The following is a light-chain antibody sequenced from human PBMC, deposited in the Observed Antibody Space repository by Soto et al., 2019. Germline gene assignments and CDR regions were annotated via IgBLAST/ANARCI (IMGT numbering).Light chain of an antibody. CDR3: QQYSSSPWT. CDR2: GVY. V-gene: IGKV3-20*01. CDR1: QSVSSNY. Sequence: EIVLTQSPGTLSLSPGERVTLSCRASQSVSSNYLAWYQQKPGQAPRLLIYGVYRRATDIPDRFSGSGSGTDFTLTISRLEPEDFAVFYCQQYSSSPWTFGQGTKVEIK. J-gene: IGKJ1*01.